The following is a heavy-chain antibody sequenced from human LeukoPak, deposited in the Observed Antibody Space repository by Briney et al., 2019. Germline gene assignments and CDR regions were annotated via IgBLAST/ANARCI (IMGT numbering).Heavy chain of an antibody. J-gene: IGHJ4*02. CDR3: AKWVGNKGFES. V-gene: IGHV3-23*01. CDR2: ITGSGGGT. Sequence: GGSLRLSCAASGFTFSSYAMSWVRQAPGKGLEWVSSITGSGGGTYYADSVKGRFTISRDNSNNTLFLQMNSLRAEDTAVYYCAKWVGNKGFESWGQGALVTVSS. D-gene: IGHD1-26*01. CDR1: GFTFSSYA.